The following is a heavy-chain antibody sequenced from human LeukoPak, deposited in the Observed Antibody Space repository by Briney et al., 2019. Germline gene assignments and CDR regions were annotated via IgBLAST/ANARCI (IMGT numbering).Heavy chain of an antibody. V-gene: IGHV3-11*04. CDR1: GFSFSNSY. CDR2: IGTSGSYI. Sequence: GESLRLSCVVSGFSFSNSYMTWIRQTPGKGLEWVSSIGTSGSYIYYTDSVKGRFTISRDNAKNSLYLQMNSLRAEDTAVYYCAKEGGVYSTPYYMDVWGKGTTVTVSS. D-gene: IGHD1-26*01. J-gene: IGHJ6*03. CDR3: AKEGGVYSTPYYMDV.